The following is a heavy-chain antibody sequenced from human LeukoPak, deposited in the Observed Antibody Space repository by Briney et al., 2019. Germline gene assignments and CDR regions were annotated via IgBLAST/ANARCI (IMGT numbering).Heavy chain of an antibody. CDR2: IYTSGST. Sequence: SETLSLTCTVSGGSISSYYWSWIRQPPGKGLEWIGYIYTSGSTNYNLSLKSRVTISVDTSKNQFSLKLSSVTAADTAVYYCARGAAATEPFDYYYYMDDWGKGTTVTVSS. CDR1: GGSISSYY. D-gene: IGHD6-13*01. CDR3: ARGAAATEPFDYYYYMDD. J-gene: IGHJ6*03. V-gene: IGHV4-4*09.